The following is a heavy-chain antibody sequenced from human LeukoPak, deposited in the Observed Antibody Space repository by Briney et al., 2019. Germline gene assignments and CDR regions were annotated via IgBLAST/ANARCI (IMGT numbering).Heavy chain of an antibody. J-gene: IGHJ4*02. D-gene: IGHD3-10*01. CDR3: ARGWPHGSGSTDGDY. V-gene: IGHV4-59*01. Sequence: SETLSLTCSVSGGSISSYYWSWIRQPPGKGLEWIGYNYYSGSTNYNPSLKSRVTISVDTSKNQFSLKLSSVTAADTAVYYCARGWPHGSGSTDGDYWGQGTLVTVSS. CDR2: NYYSGST. CDR1: GGSISSYY.